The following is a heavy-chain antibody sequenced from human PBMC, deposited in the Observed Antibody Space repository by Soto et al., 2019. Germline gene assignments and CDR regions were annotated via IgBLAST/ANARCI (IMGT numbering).Heavy chain of an antibody. J-gene: IGHJ4*02. CDR2: IYSGGST. V-gene: IGHV3-66*04. Sequence: EVQLVESGGGLVQPGGSLRLSCAASGFTVSSNSMSWVRQAPGKGLGWVSVIYSGGSTFDADSVKGRFTISRDNSKNTLYLQMNSLRAEDTAVYYCARPLNWHYVNWGQGTLVTVSS. D-gene: IGHD1-7*01. CDR1: GFTVSSNS. CDR3: ARPLNWHYVN.